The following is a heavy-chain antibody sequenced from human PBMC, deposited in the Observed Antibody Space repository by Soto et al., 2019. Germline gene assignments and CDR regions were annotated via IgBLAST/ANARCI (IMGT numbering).Heavy chain of an antibody. CDR2: IKQGGSEK. V-gene: IGHV3-7*01. CDR3: ASDGMYSSGFPFDY. D-gene: IGHD6-19*01. Sequence: PGGSLRLSCAASGFTFSSYWMSWVRQAPGKGLEWVANIKQGGSEKYYVDSVKGRFTISRDNAKNSLYLQMNSLRAEDTAVYYCASDGMYSSGFPFDYWGQGTLVTVSS. J-gene: IGHJ4*02. CDR1: GFTFSSYW.